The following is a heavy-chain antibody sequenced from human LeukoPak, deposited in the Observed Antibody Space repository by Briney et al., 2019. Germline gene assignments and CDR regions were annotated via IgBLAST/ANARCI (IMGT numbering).Heavy chain of an antibody. Sequence: GGSLRFSCAASGFTFSSFSMNWVRQAPGKGLEWVSYIRSGGTNTDYTGSVKGRFTISRDNAKNSLYLQMNSLRAEDTAVYYCARMNYVSSGWGAPFDYWGQGTLVTVSS. J-gene: IGHJ4*02. CDR1: GFTFSSFS. D-gene: IGHD1-7*01. CDR3: ARMNYVSSGWGAPFDY. CDR2: IRSGGTNT. V-gene: IGHV3-48*04.